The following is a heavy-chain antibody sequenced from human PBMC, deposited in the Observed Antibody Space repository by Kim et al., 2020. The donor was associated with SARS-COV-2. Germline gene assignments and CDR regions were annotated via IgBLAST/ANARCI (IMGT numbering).Heavy chain of an antibody. V-gene: IGHV4-39*01. CDR3: ASPAITIFGVAKGAFDI. CDR1: GGSISSSSYY. J-gene: IGHJ3*02. Sequence: SETLSLTCTVSGGSISSSSYYWSWIRQPPGKGLEWIGSIYYSGSTYYNPSLKSRVTISVDTSKNQFSLKLSSVTAADTAVYYCASPAITIFGVAKGAFDIWGQGTIVTVSS. D-gene: IGHD3-3*01. CDR2: IYYSGST.